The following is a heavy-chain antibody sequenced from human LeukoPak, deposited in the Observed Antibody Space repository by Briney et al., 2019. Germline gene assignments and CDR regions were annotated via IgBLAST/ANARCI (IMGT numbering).Heavy chain of an antibody. J-gene: IGHJ6*02. V-gene: IGHV3-30*18. CDR2: ISYDGSNK. CDR3: AKDHGSSWYTELSYYYGMDV. CDR1: GFTFSSYG. Sequence: PGGSLRLSCAASGFTFSSYGMHWVRQAPGKGLEWVAVISYDGSNKYYADSVKGRFTISRDNSKNTLYLQMNSLRAEDTAVYYCAKDHGSSWYTELSYYYGMDVWGQGTTVTVSS. D-gene: IGHD6-13*01.